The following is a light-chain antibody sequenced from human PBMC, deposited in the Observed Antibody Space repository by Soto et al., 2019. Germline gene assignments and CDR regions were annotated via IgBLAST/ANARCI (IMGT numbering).Light chain of an antibody. CDR2: WVS. V-gene: IGKV4-1*01. CDR3: QQYYSTPWT. J-gene: IGKJ1*01. Sequence: SVMTQSSDSLAVSLGERATINCKSSQSVLYSSNNNDYLPWYQQNPGQRAKLLINWVSTRSYGLTDLFSGSGSGTDFTLTISSLQAEDVAVYYCQQYYSTPWTFGQGAKVDIK. CDR1: QSVLYSSNNNDY.